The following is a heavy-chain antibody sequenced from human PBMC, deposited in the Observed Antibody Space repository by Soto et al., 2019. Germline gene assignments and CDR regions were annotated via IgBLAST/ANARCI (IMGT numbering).Heavy chain of an antibody. CDR2: IIPILGIA. Sequence: QVQLVQSGAEVKKPGSSVKLSCKASGGTFSSYTISWVRQAPGQGLEWMGRIIPILGIANYAQKFQGRVTITEDKATRTAYLELVGLRSEDRAVDYCARTSGYGDHFDCWGQGTLVTVSS. CDR3: ARTSGYGDHFDC. D-gene: IGHD4-17*01. J-gene: IGHJ4*02. CDR1: GGTFSSYT. V-gene: IGHV1-69*02.